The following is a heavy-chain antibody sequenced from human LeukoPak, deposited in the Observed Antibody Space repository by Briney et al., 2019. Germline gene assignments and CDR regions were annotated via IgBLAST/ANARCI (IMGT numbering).Heavy chain of an antibody. D-gene: IGHD2-2*01. J-gene: IGHJ6*02. V-gene: IGHV3-21*01. CDR1: GFTFSSYS. Sequence: PGGSLRLSCAASGFTFSSYSMNWVRQAPGKGLEWVSSISSSSSYIYYADSVKGRFTISRDNAKNSLYLQMNSLRAEDTAVYYCARVGIVVVPAAISFDYYYGMDVWGQGTTVTVSS. CDR2: ISSSSSYI. CDR3: ARVGIVVVPAAISFDYYYGMDV.